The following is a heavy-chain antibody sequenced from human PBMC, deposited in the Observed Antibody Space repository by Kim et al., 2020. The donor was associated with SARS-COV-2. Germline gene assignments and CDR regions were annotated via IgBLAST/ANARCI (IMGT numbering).Heavy chain of an antibody. J-gene: IGHJ4*02. Sequence: GGSLRLSCAASEFTFSSSWMSWVRQAPGKGLEWVATINEDGSQKYYVDSVKGRFTVSRDNAKSSMYLQMNSLRAEDTAVYHCARGHGAVWGQGTLVTVPS. CDR3: ARGHGAV. CDR1: EFTFSSSW. V-gene: IGHV3-7*03. CDR2: INEDGSQK. D-gene: IGHD1-26*01.